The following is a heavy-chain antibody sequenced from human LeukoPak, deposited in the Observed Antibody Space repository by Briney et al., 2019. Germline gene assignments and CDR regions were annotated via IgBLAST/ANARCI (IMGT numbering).Heavy chain of an antibody. CDR1: GGSISSGGYY. J-gene: IGHJ5*02. CDR3: AKYQLLYDPIYGGFDP. Sequence: SETLSLTCTVSGGSISSGGYYWSWVRQHPGKGLEWIGYIYYSGSTYYNPSLKSRVTISVDTSKNQFSLKLSSVTAADTAVYYCAKYQLLYDPIYGGFDPWGQGTLVTVSS. CDR2: IYYSGST. V-gene: IGHV4-31*03. D-gene: IGHD2-2*02.